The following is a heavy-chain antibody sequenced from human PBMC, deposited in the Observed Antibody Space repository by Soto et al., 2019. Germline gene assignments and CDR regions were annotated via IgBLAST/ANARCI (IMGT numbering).Heavy chain of an antibody. V-gene: IGHV4-4*02. CDR2: SHQSGNT. CDR1: GGSISSYDYY. D-gene: IGHD1-1*01. J-gene: IGHJ4*02. Sequence: PSETLSLTCTVSGGSISSYDYYWSWVRQPPGKGLEWIGESHQSGNTNYNSSLESRVTISVDKSKNQFSLRLSSVTVADTAVYYCATRDNNRFYWGQGTLVTVSS. CDR3: ATRDNNRFY.